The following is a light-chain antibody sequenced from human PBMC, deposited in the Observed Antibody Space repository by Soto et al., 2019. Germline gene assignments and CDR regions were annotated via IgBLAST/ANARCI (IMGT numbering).Light chain of an antibody. CDR3: CSYTFSSTLV. CDR2: EGT. CDR1: SSDVGSHNL. V-gene: IGLV2-23*01. J-gene: IGLJ2*01. Sequence: QSALTQPASVSGSPGQSITISCTGTSSDVGSHNLVSWYQQHPGKAPKLMIYEGTKRPSGVSNRFSGSKSGNTASLTISGLQAEDEGDYYCCSYTFSSTLVFGGGTKGPS.